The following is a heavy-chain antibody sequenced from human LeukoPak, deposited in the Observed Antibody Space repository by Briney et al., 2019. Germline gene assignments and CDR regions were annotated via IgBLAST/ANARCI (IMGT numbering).Heavy chain of an antibody. CDR1: GFTFDDYA. CDR2: ISWNSGSI. CDR3: AKGSIYDRFDY. Sequence: AGGSLRLSCAASGFTFDDYAMHWVRQAPGKGLEWVSGISWNSGSIGYADSVKGRFTISRDNAKNSLYLQMNSLRAEDTALYYCAKGSIYDRFDYWGQGTLVTVSS. J-gene: IGHJ4*02. V-gene: IGHV3-9*01. D-gene: IGHD3-22*01.